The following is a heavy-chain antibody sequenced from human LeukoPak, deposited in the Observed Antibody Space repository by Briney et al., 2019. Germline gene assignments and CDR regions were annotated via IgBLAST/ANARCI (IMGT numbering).Heavy chain of an antibody. CDR3: AKDTSAWWYHRAYMDV. V-gene: IGHV3-23*01. CDR1: GFTLSIYA. Sequence: GGSLRLSCAASGFTLSIYAMSWVRQAPGRGLEWGSAISGRGDKTYHADSVTGRFPISRDNSRNTLSLQVNSLRAEDTAIYYCAKDTSAWWYHRAYMDVWGKGTTVTVSS. CDR2: ISGRGDKT. J-gene: IGHJ6*03. D-gene: IGHD2-15*01.